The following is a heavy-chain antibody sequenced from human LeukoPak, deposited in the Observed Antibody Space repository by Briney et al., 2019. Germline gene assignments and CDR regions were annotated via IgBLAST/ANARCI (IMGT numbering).Heavy chain of an antibody. CDR3: ARDQGEAHSSGWTPFDY. J-gene: IGHJ4*02. D-gene: IGHD6-19*01. CDR1: GFTFSSYA. Sequence: GGSLRLSCAASGFTFSSYAMHWVRQAPGKGLEWVAVISYDGSNKYYADSVKGRFTISRDNSKNTLYLQMDTLGPEDTAIYYCARDQGEAHSSGWTPFDYWGQGTLVTVSS. CDR2: ISYDGSNK. V-gene: IGHV3-30-3*01.